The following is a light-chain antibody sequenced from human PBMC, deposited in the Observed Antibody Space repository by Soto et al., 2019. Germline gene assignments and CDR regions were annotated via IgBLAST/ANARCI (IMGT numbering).Light chain of an antibody. CDR3: AAWDDSLSARYV. J-gene: IGLJ1*01. V-gene: IGLV1-47*01. CDR1: SSKIGSNY. CDR2: RNN. Sequence: QSALTQPPSASGTPGQRVTISCSGSSSKIGSNYVYWYQQLPGTAPKPPIYRNNQRPSGVPDRFSGSKSGTSASLAISGLRSEDEADYYCAAWDDSLSARYVFGTGTKVTVL.